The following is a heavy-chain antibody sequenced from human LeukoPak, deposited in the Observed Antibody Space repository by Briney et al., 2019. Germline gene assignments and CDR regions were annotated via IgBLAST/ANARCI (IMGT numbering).Heavy chain of an antibody. CDR2: ISTGSSYI. V-gene: IGHV3-21*01. CDR3: ARDRYGGYESGHYFDL. J-gene: IGHJ4*02. Sequence: GGSLRLSCAASKFTLSSYSMNWVRQAPGKGLQWVSSISTGSSYIYYADSVKGRFTISRDNAKNSLYLQMNSLRAEDTAVYYCARDRYGGYESGHYFDLWGQGTLVTVSS. D-gene: IGHD5-12*01. CDR1: KFTLSSYS.